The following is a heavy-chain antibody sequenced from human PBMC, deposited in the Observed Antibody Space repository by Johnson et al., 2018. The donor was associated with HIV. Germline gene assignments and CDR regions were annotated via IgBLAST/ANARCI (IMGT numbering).Heavy chain of an antibody. V-gene: IGHV3-30-3*01. CDR1: GFTFSSYA. D-gene: IGHD4-17*01. CDR3: ARGSGGNDYGDYAGAFDI. CDR2: ISYAGSNK. Sequence: QVQLVEPGGGVVQPGRSLRLSCAAPGFTFSSYAMDWVRQAPGKGLEWVAVISYAGSNKYYADPVKGRFTITRDNSKNTLYLQMNSLRAEDTAVYYCARGSGGNDYGDYAGAFDIWGQGTMVTVSS. J-gene: IGHJ3*02.